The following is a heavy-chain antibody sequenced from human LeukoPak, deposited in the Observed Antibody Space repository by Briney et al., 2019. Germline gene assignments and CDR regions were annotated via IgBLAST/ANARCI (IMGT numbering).Heavy chain of an antibody. J-gene: IGHJ3*01. D-gene: IGHD6-6*01. CDR2: IWYDGSNK. Sequence: GTSLRLPCAASGFTFSDYGMQWVRQAPGKGLEWVAVIWYDGSNKYYADSVKGRFTISRDNSKNTLYLQMNSLRAEDTAVYYCARDFWESSSSADAFYVWGLRKTVKVSS. V-gene: IGHV3-33*01. CDR3: ARDFWESSSSADAFYV. CDR1: GFTFSDYG.